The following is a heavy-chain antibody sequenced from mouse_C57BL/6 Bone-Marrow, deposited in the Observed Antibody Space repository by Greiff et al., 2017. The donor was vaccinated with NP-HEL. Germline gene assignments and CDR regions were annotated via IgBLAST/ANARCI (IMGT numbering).Heavy chain of an antibody. V-gene: IGHV2-2*01. D-gene: IGHD1-1*01. CDR3: ARTTVVALDY. J-gene: IGHJ2*01. CDR2: IWSGGST. CDR1: GFSLTSYG. Sequence: VMLVESGPGLVQPSQSLSITCTVSGFSLTSYGVHWVRQSPGKGLEWLGVIWSGGSTDYNAAFISRLSISKDNSKSQVFFKMNRLQADDTAIYYCARTTVVALDYWGKGTTLTVSS.